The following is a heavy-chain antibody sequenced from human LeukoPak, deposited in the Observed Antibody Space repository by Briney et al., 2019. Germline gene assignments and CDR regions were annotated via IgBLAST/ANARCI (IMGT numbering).Heavy chain of an antibody. V-gene: IGHV3-74*01. CDR3: VGILGG. J-gene: IGHJ4*01. Sequence: GGSLRLSCAASGFTFNSHYMHWVRQAPGKGLVWVSRINSDGSSTSYADSVKGRFTISRDNVKNTMHLQMNSLRVEDTAVYYCVGILGGWGHGALVTVSS. CDR1: GFTFNSHY. D-gene: IGHD3-16*01. CDR2: INSDGSST.